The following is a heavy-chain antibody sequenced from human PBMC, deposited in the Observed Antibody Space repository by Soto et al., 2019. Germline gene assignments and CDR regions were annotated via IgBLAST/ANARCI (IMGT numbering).Heavy chain of an antibody. CDR3: ARLAPPTYYYGSSGYSRRKFDY. D-gene: IGHD3-22*01. J-gene: IGHJ4*02. V-gene: IGHV4-39*01. Sequence: SATLSLTCTVSGSSITSNYFYWGLIPQPPGTALEWIGSIYYSGNTYYNPSLKSRVTISVDTSKHQFALKLSSVTAADTAVYYCARLAPPTYYYGSSGYSRRKFDYWGQG. CDR1: GSSITSNYFY. CDR2: IYYSGNT.